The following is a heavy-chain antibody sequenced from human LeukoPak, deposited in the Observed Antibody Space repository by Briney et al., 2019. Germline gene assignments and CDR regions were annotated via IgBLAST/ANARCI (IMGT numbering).Heavy chain of an antibody. D-gene: IGHD4-23*01. CDR1: EFTFGSYA. J-gene: IGHJ4*02. Sequence: GGSLRLSCAASEFTFGSYAMNWVRQVPGKGLEWVSGISGKGRATYYVDFVKGRFTVSRDDSQNTLYLQMNSLRAEDTALYYCAKGRVVNNPDSYDFWGQGTLVTVSS. CDR3: AKGRVVNNPDSYDF. V-gene: IGHV3-23*01. CDR2: ISGKGRAT.